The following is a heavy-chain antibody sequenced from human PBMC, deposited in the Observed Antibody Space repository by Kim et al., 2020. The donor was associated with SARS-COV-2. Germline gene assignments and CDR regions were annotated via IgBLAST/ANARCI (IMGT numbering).Heavy chain of an antibody. V-gene: IGHV4-34*01. CDR2: INHSGST. CDR1: GGSFSGYY. J-gene: IGHJ4*02. Sequence: SETLSLTCAVYGGSFSGYYWSWIRQPPGKGLEWIGEINHSGSTNYNPSLKSRVTISVDTSKNQFSLKLSSVTAADTAVYYCARADYGSGSYFEDWGQGTLVTVSS. D-gene: IGHD3-10*01. CDR3: ARADYGSGSYFED.